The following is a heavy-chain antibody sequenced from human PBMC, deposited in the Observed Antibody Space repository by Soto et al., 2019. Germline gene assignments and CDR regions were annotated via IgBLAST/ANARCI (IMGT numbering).Heavy chain of an antibody. D-gene: IGHD5-12*01. Sequence: QVQLVESGGGVVQPGRSLRLSCAASGFTFSSYAMHWVRQAPGKGLEWVAVISYDGSNKYYADSVKGRFTISRDNSKNTLYLQINSLRAEDTAVYYGAREWLTAAHYFDSWGQGTMVTVSS. CDR3: AREWLTAAHYFDS. V-gene: IGHV3-30-3*01. CDR1: GFTFSSYA. J-gene: IGHJ4*02. CDR2: ISYDGSNK.